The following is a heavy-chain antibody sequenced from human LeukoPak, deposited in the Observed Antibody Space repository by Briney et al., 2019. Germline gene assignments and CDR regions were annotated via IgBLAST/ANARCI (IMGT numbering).Heavy chain of an antibody. V-gene: IGHV3-23*01. CDR1: GFTFSTYA. J-gene: IGHJ4*02. CDR3: ARIGSAAFTDY. Sequence: GGAVRLSCAASGFTFSTYALNWVRQAPGKGLEWVSAISDSGCTIFYADSVKGRFTMSRDNSNDSLFLQMNSLRAEDTALYYCARIGSAAFTDYWGQGTLVTV. CDR2: ISDSGCTI. D-gene: IGHD3-3*02.